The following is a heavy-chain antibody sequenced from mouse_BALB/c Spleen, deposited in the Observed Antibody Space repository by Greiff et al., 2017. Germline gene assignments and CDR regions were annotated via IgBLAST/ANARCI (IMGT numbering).Heavy chain of an antibody. J-gene: IGHJ3*01. CDR1: GFTFSDYY. V-gene: IGHV5-4*02. CDR2: ISDGGSYT. CDR3: ASAYYGNPWFAY. D-gene: IGHD2-10*01. Sequence: EVQVVESGGDLVKPGGSLKLSCAASGFTFSDYYMYWVRQTPEKRLEWVATISDGGSYTYYPDSVKGRFTISRDNAKNNLYLQMSSLKSEDTAMYYCASAYYGNPWFAYWGQGTLVTVSA.